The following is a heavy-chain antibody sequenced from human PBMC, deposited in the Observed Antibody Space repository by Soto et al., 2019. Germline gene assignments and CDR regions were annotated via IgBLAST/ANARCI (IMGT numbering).Heavy chain of an antibody. CDR1: GGSFSGYY. CDR3: ARDRSLVQYYSGSGVWDY. Sequence: QVQLQQWGAGLLKPSETLSLTCAVYGGSFSGYYWSWIRQPPGKGLEWIGEINHSGSTTYNPSLKSRVTISVDTSKNQFALKLSSVTAADTAVYYCARDRSLVQYYSGSGVWDYWGQGTLVTVSS. CDR2: INHSGST. J-gene: IGHJ4*02. D-gene: IGHD3-10*01. V-gene: IGHV4-34*01.